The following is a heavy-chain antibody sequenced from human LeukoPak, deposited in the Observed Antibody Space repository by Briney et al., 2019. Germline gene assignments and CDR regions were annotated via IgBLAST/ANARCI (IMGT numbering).Heavy chain of an antibody. J-gene: IGHJ4*02. Sequence: PGGSLRLSCAASGFTFSSYEMNWVRQAPGKGLEWVSYIGSSGSTIYYADSVKGRFTISRDNAKNSLYLQMNSLRAEDTAVYYCAREGVDYGSGSSFDYWGQGTLVTVSS. D-gene: IGHD3-10*01. CDR1: GFTFSSYE. CDR2: IGSSGSTI. V-gene: IGHV3-48*03. CDR3: AREGVDYGSGSSFDY.